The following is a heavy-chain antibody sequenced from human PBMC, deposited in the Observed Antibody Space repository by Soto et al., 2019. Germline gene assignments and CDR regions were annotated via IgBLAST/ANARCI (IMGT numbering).Heavy chain of an antibody. Sequence: TVKVSCKASGGTFSSYAISWVRQAPGQGQERMGKIIPIFGTANYAQKFQGRVTITADESTSTAYMELSSLRSEDTAVYYCARSLGHYYDSSGLPSAYYYYGMDVWGQGTTVTVSS. CDR3: ARSLGHYYDSSGLPSAYYYYGMDV. CDR1: GGTFSSYA. CDR2: IIPIFGTA. V-gene: IGHV1-69*13. D-gene: IGHD3-22*01. J-gene: IGHJ6*02.